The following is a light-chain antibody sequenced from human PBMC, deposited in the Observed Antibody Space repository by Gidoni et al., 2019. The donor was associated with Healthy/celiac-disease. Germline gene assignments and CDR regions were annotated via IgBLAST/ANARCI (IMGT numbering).Light chain of an antibody. CDR2: KDS. V-gene: IGLV3-25*03. J-gene: IGLJ2*01. Sequence: SYQLPQPPPAPVPPAQTARTPCSGDALPKQHAYWYQQKPGQAPVPVIYKDSERPSGIPERFAGSSSGTTVTLTIRGVQAEDEADYYCQSADSSGTYQVVFGGGTKLTVL. CDR3: QSADSSGTYQVV. CDR1: ALPKQH.